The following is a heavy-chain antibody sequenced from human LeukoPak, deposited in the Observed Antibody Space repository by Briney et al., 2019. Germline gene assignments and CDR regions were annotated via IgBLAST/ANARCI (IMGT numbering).Heavy chain of an antibody. D-gene: IGHD6-13*01. J-gene: IGHJ4*02. CDR2: TYYRSKRYN. CDR1: GDSVSSNSAA. Sequence: SQTLSLTRAISGDSVSSNSAAWNWIRQSPSRGLEWLGRTYYRSKRYNDYAVSVKSRITINPDTSKNQFSLQLNSVTPEDTAVYYCARVYSSSWPPGGYFDYWGQGTLVTVSS. CDR3: ARVYSSSWPPGGYFDY. V-gene: IGHV6-1*01.